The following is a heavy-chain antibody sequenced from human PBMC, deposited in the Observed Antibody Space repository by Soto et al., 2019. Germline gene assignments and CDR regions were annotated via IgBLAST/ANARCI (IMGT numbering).Heavy chain of an antibody. CDR1: GFTFSDYY. CDR3: AEGRGGGADLLDF. J-gene: IGHJ4*02. CDR2: ISSSTSHT. Sequence: QVQLVESGGGLVKPGGSLRLSCAVSGFTFSDYYMTWIRQAPGKGLEWVSYISSSTSHTNYADSVKGRFTISRDNAKKSLFLQKDRPRAEDPGVDLCAEGRGGGADLLDFWGQGTLVTVSS. V-gene: IGHV3-11*05. D-gene: IGHD3-10*01.